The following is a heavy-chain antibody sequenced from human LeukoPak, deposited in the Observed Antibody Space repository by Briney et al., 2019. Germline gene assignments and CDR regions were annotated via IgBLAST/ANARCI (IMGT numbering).Heavy chain of an antibody. D-gene: IGHD2-15*01. Sequence: GGSLRLSCAASGFTFSDYYMSWIRQAPGKGLEWVSYISSSGSTKYHADSVKGRFTISRDNAKNSLYLQMNSLRAEDTAVYYCARDKFCSGGTCYYLYDYWGQGTLVTVSS. CDR3: ARDKFCSGGTCYYLYDY. J-gene: IGHJ4*02. CDR2: ISSSGSTK. CDR1: GFTFSDYY. V-gene: IGHV3-11*01.